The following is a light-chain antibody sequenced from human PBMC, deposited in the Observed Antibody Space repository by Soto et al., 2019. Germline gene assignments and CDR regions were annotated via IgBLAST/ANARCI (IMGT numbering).Light chain of an antibody. CDR1: SGHSSYI. CDR3: ETWESSTWV. J-gene: IGLJ3*02. V-gene: IGLV4-60*02. Sequence: QSVLTQSSSASASLGSSVKLTCTLSSGHSSYIIAWHQQQPGKAPRYLMKLEGSGSYNKGSGVPDRFSGSSSGADRYLTISNLQFEDEADYYCETWESSTWVFGGGTKLTVL. CDR2: LEGSGSY.